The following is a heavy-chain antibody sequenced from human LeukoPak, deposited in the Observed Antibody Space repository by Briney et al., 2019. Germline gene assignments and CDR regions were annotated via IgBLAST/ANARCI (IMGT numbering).Heavy chain of an antibody. CDR1: GFTFDDYG. Sequence: GGSLRLSCAASGFTFDDYGMSWVRQAPGRGLEWVSAISTDAGETHYADSVTGRFTISRDNSKNTLYLQMNSLRAEDTAVYYCARGDSSREENWFDPWGQGTLVTVSS. V-gene: IGHV3-23*01. CDR2: ISTDAGET. D-gene: IGHD6-13*01. J-gene: IGHJ5*02. CDR3: ARGDSSREENWFDP.